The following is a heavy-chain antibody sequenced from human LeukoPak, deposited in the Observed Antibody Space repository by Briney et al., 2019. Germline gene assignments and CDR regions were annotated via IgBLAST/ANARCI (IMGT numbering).Heavy chain of an antibody. J-gene: IGHJ5*02. V-gene: IGHV3-23*01. D-gene: IGHD3-10*01. CDR1: GFTFSSYA. Sequence: PGGSLRLSCAASGFTFSSYAMSWVRQAPGKGLEWVSDISGSGGSTSYADFVKGRFTISRDNAKNMLFLQMNSLTAEDTAVYYCARESGYHGSGFDPWGQGTLVIVSS. CDR3: ARESGYHGSGFDP. CDR2: ISGSGGST.